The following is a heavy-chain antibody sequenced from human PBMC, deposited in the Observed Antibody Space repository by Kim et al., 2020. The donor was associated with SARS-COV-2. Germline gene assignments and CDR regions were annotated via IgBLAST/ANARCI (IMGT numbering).Heavy chain of an antibody. J-gene: IGHJ4*02. V-gene: IGHV4-31*03. D-gene: IGHD3-9*01. CDR1: GGSISSGGYY. CDR3: ARGALRLVNHYDILTGYYKSGREAPPTFDY. CDR2: IYYSGST. Sequence: SETLSRTCTVSGGSISSGGYYWSWIRQHPGKGLEWIGYIYYSGSTYYNPSLKSRVTISVDTSKNQFSLKLSSVTAADTAVYYCARGALRLVNHYDILTGYYKSGREAPPTFDYWGQGTLVTVSS.